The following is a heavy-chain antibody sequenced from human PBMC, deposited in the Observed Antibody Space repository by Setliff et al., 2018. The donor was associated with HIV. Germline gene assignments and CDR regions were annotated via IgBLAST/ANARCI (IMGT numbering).Heavy chain of an antibody. J-gene: IGHJ4*02. CDR2: IYYSGST. D-gene: IGHD3-10*01. CDR1: GGSISSHY. CDR3: ARELLRSWDGSENSYKPYYFDY. V-gene: IGHV4-4*08. Sequence: SETLSLTCTVSGGSISSHYWSWIRQPPGKGLEWIGSIYYSGSTNYNPSLKSRVTIFVDTSKNQFSLKLSSVTAADTAVYYCARELLRSWDGSENSYKPYYFDYWGQGTLVTVSS.